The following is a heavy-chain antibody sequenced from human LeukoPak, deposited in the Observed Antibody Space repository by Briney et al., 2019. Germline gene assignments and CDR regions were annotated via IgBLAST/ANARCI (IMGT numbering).Heavy chain of an antibody. CDR3: ASTIVGAGGFDP. CDR2: INPSGGST. Sequence: ASVKVSCKASGYTFTSYYMHWVRQAPGQGLGWMGIINPSGGSTSYAQKFQGRVTMTRDTSTSTVYMELSSLRSEDTAVYYCASTIVGAGGFDPWGQGTLVTVSS. V-gene: IGHV1-46*01. D-gene: IGHD1-26*01. J-gene: IGHJ5*02. CDR1: GYTFTSYY.